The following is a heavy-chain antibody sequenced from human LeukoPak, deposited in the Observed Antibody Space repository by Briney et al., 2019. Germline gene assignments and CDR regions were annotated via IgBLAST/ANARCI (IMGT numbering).Heavy chain of an antibody. CDR2: ISSSGSTI. Sequence: GGSLRLSCAASGFTFSSYEMNWVRQAPGKGREWVSYISSSGSTIYYADSVKGRFTISRDNAKNSLYLQMNSLRAEDTAVYYCAREAGLSSADYFDYWGKGTLVTVSS. V-gene: IGHV3-48*03. D-gene: IGHD6-25*01. J-gene: IGHJ4*02. CDR1: GFTFSSYE. CDR3: AREAGLSSADYFDY.